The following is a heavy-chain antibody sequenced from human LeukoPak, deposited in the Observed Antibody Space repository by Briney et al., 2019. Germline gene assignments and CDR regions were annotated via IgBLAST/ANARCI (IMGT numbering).Heavy chain of an antibody. CDR1: GYALNKFG. J-gene: IGHJ4*02. D-gene: IGHD6-13*01. CDR2: MNTYNGNT. CDR3: ARDTPQHLKRFDC. V-gene: IGHV1-18*01. Sequence: ASVKVSCKASGYALNKFGMSWVRQAPGQGLEWLGWMNTYNGNTKLGEKFQGRVTMTTDTSTSTVYMELTSLRTDDTAVYFCARDTPQHLKRFDCWGQGTLITVSS.